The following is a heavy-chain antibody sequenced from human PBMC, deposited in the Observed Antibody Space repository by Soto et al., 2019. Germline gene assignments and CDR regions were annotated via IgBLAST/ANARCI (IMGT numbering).Heavy chain of an antibody. D-gene: IGHD3-22*01. Sequence: QVQVVQSGAEVKKPGSSVKVSCKASGGSFSNYGISWVRQAPGQGLEWMGGIIPVFGTPHYAQKFQDRVTSTADESTSTVYMEVSSLTSDDTAVYYCARGDATKIIVTTYYSLDVWGQGTTVTVSS. CDR2: IIPVFGTP. CDR3: ARGDATKIIVTTYYSLDV. CDR1: GGSFSNYG. J-gene: IGHJ6*02. V-gene: IGHV1-69*12.